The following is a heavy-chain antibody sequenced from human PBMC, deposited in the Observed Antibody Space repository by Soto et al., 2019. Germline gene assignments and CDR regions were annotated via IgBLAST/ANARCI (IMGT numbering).Heavy chain of an antibody. J-gene: IGHJ4*02. D-gene: IGHD6-19*01. Sequence: SETLSLPCSVSGGSNSGSYWSWIRQSPGKGLEWLGYVYYTGSTNYSPSLRSRVSISVDTSKNEFSLRLSSVTAADTAVYFCARSVAVPGAHIDYWGQGTQVTVSS. CDR3: ARSVAVPGAHIDY. CDR1: GGSNSGSY. CDR2: VYYTGST. V-gene: IGHV4-59*01.